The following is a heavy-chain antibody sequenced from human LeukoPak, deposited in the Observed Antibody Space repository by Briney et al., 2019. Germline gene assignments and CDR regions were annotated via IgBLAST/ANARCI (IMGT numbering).Heavy chain of an antibody. J-gene: IGHJ4*02. D-gene: IGHD3-10*01. CDR1: GGSISSGGYS. CDR2: IYHSGST. Sequence: PSQTLSRTCAVSGGSISSGGYSWSWIRQPPGKGLEWIRYIYHSGSTYYNPSLKSRVTISVDRSKNQFSLKLSSVTAADTAVYYCARVHLSYYGSGSYAGAFDYWGQGTLVTVSS. CDR3: ARVHLSYYGSGSYAGAFDY. V-gene: IGHV4-30-2*01.